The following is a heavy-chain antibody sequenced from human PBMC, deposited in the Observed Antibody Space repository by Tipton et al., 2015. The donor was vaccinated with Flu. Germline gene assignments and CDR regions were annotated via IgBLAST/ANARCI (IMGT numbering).Heavy chain of an antibody. Sequence: SLRLSCAASGFSFSNYGIHWVRQAPGKGLEWVAVISYDGSNKHYADSVKGRFTISRDNSKNTLYLQMNSLRAEDTAVYYCAKDPQGCGSTKCFIDYYYMDVWGQGTTVTVSS. J-gene: IGHJ6*02. V-gene: IGHV3-30*18. CDR3: AKDPQGCGSTKCFIDYYYMDV. D-gene: IGHD2-2*01. CDR1: GFSFSNYG. CDR2: ISYDGSNK.